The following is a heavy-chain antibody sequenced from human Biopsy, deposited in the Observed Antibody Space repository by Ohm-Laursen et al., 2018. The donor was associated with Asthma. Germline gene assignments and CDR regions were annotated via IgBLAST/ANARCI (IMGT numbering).Heavy chain of an antibody. V-gene: IGHV4-59*01. J-gene: IGHJ4*02. CDR3: VRAVRNEQWLAPFDY. Sequence: TLSLTCTVYGGSISGFYWSRIGQSPEKGLEWMRYVYWTGSNNYNSSLKSRVTMSVDTSKNRMFLELTSVTAADTAIYCCVRAVRNEQWLAPFDYWGQGKPVTVSS. CDR2: VYWTGSN. D-gene: IGHD6-19*01. CDR1: GGSISGFY.